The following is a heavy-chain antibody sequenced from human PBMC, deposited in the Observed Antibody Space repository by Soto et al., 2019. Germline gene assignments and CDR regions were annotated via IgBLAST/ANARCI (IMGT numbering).Heavy chain of an antibody. J-gene: IGHJ6*02. CDR1: GGSISSSSYY. D-gene: IGHD2-2*01. CDR3: AVVVVPAAVYYYYGMDV. Sequence: SETLSLTCTVSGGSISSSSYYWGWIRQPPGKGLEWIGSIYYSGSTYYNPSLKSRVTISVDTSKNQFSLKLSSATAADTAVYYCAVVVVPAAVYYYYGMDVWGQGTTVTVSS. V-gene: IGHV4-39*01. CDR2: IYYSGST.